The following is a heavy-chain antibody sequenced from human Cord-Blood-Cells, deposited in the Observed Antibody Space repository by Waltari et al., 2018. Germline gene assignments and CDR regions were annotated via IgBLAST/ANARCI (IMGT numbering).Heavy chain of an antibody. CDR3: ARRGQRLGYYYFDY. V-gene: IGHV4-34*01. J-gene: IGHJ4*02. CDR2: INHSGST. CDR1: GGSFSGYY. Sequence: QVQLQQWGAGLLKPSETLSLTCAVYGGSFSGYYWSWIRQPPGKGLEWIGEINHSGSTNYNPSLKSRVTISVDTSKNQFSLKLSSVTAADTAVYYCARRGQRLGYYYFDYWGQGTLVTVSS. D-gene: IGHD6-25*01.